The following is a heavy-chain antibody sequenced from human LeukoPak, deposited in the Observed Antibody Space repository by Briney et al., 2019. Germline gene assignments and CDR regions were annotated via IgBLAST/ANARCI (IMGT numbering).Heavy chain of an antibody. Sequence: PGGSLRLSCAASGFTFSSYSMNWIRQAPGKGLEWVSYISSSGSTIYYADSVKGRFTISRDNAKNSLYLQMNSLRAEDTAVYYCARRFLGSYFDYWGQGTLVTVSS. D-gene: IGHD3-3*01. CDR3: ARRFLGSYFDY. J-gene: IGHJ4*02. CDR2: ISSSGSTI. V-gene: IGHV3-48*04. CDR1: GFTFSSYS.